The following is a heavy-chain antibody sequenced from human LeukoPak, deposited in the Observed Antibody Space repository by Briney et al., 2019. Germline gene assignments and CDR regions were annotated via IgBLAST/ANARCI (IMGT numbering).Heavy chain of an antibody. CDR1: AFTFSNYA. CDR2: TSSSGGST. J-gene: IGHJ4*02. D-gene: IGHD6-19*01. V-gene: IGHV3-23*01. CDR3: ARGGWLGKPQRVDY. Sequence: GGSLRLSCAASAFTFSNYAMTWVRQAPGKGLEWVSLTSSSGGSTYYADSVKGRFTISRDNSKNTLYLQMNSLRAEDTAVYYCARGGWLGKPQRVDYWGQGTLVTVSS.